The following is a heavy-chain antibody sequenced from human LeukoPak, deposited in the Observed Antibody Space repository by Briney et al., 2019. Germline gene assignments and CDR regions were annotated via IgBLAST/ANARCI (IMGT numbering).Heavy chain of an antibody. CDR2: IYYTGST. CDR3: ARHRAYSSSSPFDY. V-gene: IGHV4-59*08. J-gene: IGHJ4*02. CDR1: GGSISSLY. D-gene: IGHD6-6*01. Sequence: SETLSLTCSVSGGSISSLYWSCIRQPPGKGLEWIGYIYYTGSTNYNPSLKSRVTMFVDMSKNQFSLRLSSVTAADTAVYYCARHRAYSSSSPFDYWGQGTLVTVSS.